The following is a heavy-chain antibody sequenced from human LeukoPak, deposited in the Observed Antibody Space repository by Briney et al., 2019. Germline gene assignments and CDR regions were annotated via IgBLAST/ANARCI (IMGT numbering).Heavy chain of an antibody. J-gene: IGHJ4*02. D-gene: IGHD3-3*01. V-gene: IGHV3-48*03. Sequence: GGSLRLSCAASGFTFSSYEMNWVRQAPGKGLEWVSYISTSGTNIYYADSVKGRFTISRDNAKNSLYLQMNSLKAEDTAVYYCARMPWRSLDYWGQGTLVTVSS. CDR2: ISTSGTNI. CDR3: ARMPWRSLDY. CDR1: GFTFSSYE.